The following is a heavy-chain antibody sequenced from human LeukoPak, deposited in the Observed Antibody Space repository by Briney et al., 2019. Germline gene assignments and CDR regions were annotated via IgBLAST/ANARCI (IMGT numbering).Heavy chain of an antibody. CDR1: GGSISSSNW. CDR3: ARTKIRIRESSFTIFSPRARAFDI. J-gene: IGHJ3*02. Sequence: SGTLSLTCAVSGGSISSSNWWNWVRQPPGKGLEWIGEINHSGSTNYNPSLKSRVTISVDTSKNQFSLKLSSVTAADTAVYYCARTKIRIRESSFTIFSPRARAFDIWGQGTMVTVSS. V-gene: IGHV4-4*02. D-gene: IGHD3-9*01. CDR2: INHSGST.